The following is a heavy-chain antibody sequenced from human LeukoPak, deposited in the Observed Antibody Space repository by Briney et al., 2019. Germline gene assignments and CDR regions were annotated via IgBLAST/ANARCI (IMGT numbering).Heavy chain of an antibody. D-gene: IGHD5-12*01. CDR2: IYPGDSDT. CDR1: GSPFTSYW. J-gene: IGHJ4*02. Sequence: GESLQISCQGPGSPFTSYWISWARPVPAKGLEWMGIIYPGDSDTRYSPSFQGQVTISADKSISTAYLQWSSLKASDTAMYYCARRPRGYSGYDPPSHFDYWGQGTLVTVSS. V-gene: IGHV5-51*01. CDR3: ARRPRGYSGYDPPSHFDY.